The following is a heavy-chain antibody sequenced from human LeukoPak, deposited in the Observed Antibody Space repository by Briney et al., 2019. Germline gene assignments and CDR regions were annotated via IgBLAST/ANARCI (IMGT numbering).Heavy chain of an antibody. Sequence: GESLKISCAASGFTFSSYAMSWVRQAPGKGLEWVSAISGSGGSTYYADSVKGRLTISRDNSKNTLYLQMNSLRAEDTAVYYCAKDPNPNYYYYMDVWGKGTTVTVSS. CDR1: GFTFSSYA. CDR2: ISGSGGST. J-gene: IGHJ6*03. V-gene: IGHV3-23*01. D-gene: IGHD1-14*01. CDR3: AKDPNPNYYYYMDV.